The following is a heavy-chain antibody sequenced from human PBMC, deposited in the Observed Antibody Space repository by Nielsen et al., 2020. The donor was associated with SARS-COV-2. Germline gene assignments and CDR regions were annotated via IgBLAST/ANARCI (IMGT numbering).Heavy chain of an antibody. CDR2: INHSGST. D-gene: IGHD5-12*01. CDR3: ARGLGGYDSSYYYYGMDV. V-gene: IGHV4-34*01. Sequence: SETLSLTCAVYGGSFSGYYWSWIRQPPGKGLEWIGEINHSGSTNYNPSPKSRVTISVDTSKNQFSLKLSSVTAADTAVYYCARGLGGYDSSYYYYGMDVWGQGTTVTVSS. CDR1: GGSFSGYY. J-gene: IGHJ6*02.